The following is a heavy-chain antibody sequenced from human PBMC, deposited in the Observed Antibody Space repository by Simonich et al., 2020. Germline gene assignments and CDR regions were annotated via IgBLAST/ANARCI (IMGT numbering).Heavy chain of an antibody. D-gene: IGHD2-2*01. Sequence: EVQLVESGGGLVKPGGSLRLSCAASGFTFSSYSMNWVRQAPGKGLEWVSSISSSSSYIYYADSVKGRFTISRDNAKNSLYLKMNSLGAEDTAVYYCAGGVYCSSTSCSTYYYYGMDVWGQGTTVTVSS. CDR2: ISSSSSYI. CDR1: GFTFSSYS. CDR3: AGGVYCSSTSCSTYYYYGMDV. V-gene: IGHV3-21*01. J-gene: IGHJ6*02.